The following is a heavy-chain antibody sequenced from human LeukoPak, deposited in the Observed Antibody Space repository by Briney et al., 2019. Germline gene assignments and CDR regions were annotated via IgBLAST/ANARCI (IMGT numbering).Heavy chain of an antibody. CDR2: IYYSGST. D-gene: IGHD3-3*02. V-gene: IGHV4-61*05. CDR1: GGSISSSSYY. J-gene: IGHJ4*02. Sequence: SETLSLTCTVSGGSISSSSYYWGWIRQPPGKGLEWIGYIYYSGSTNYNPSLKSRVTISVDTSKNQLSLKLSSVTAADTAVYYCARDSLLAGLFDYWGQGTLVTVSS. CDR3: ARDSLLAGLFDY.